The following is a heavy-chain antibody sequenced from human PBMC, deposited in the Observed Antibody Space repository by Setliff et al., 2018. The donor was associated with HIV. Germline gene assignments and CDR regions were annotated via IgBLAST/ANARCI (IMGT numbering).Heavy chain of an antibody. V-gene: IGHV4-34*09. CDR3: ARGRVFCDGDSCYHFDY. J-gene: IGHJ4*02. CDR1: GGAFSGYY. CDR2: VYFSGSA. Sequence: PSETLSLTCAVYGGAFSGYYWSWIRQSPGRGLEWIGYVYFSGSATHNPSLKSPVSISVDTSKNQFYLTLSSVTAADTAVYYCARGRVFCDGDSCYHFDYWGQGSLVTVSS. D-gene: IGHD2-21*02.